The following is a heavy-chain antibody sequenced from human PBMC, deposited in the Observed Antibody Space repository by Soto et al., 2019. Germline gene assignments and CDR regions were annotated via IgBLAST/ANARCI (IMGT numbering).Heavy chain of an antibody. CDR3: ARASGIYYYGMDV. J-gene: IGHJ6*02. CDR2: INHSGST. D-gene: IGHD3-10*01. CDR1: DGSFSGDY. Sequence: SETLSLTCAVYDGSFSGDYWSWIRQPPGKGLEWIGEINHSGSTNYNPSLKSRVTISVDTSKNQFSLKLSSVTAADTAVYYCARASGIYYYGMDVWGQGTTVT. V-gene: IGHV4-34*01.